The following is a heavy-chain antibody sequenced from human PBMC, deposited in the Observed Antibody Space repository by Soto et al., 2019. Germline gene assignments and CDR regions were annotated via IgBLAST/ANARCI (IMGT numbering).Heavy chain of an antibody. Sequence: SETLSLTCAVYGGSFSGYYWSWIRQPPGKGLEWIGEINHSGSTNYNPSLKSRVTISVDTSKNQFSLKLSSVTAADTAVYYCATAETYGSGSYYYFDYWGQGTLVTVSS. J-gene: IGHJ4*02. D-gene: IGHD3-10*01. CDR2: INHSGST. CDR3: ATAETYGSGSYYYFDY. V-gene: IGHV4-34*01. CDR1: GGSFSGYY.